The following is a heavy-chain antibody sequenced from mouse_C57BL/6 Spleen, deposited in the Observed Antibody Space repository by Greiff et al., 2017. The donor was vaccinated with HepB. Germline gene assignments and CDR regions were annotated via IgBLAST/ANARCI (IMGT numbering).Heavy chain of an antibody. D-gene: IGHD2-2*01. Sequence: DVQLQESGPGLVKPSQSLSLTCSVTGYSITSGYYWNWIRQFPGNKLEWMGYISYDGSNNYNPSLKNRISITRDTSKNQFFLKLNSVTTEDTATYYCARDLGGNDVGFAYWGQGTLVTVSA. V-gene: IGHV3-6*01. CDR2: ISYDGSN. CDR3: ARDLGGNDVGFAY. CDR1: GYSITSGYY. J-gene: IGHJ3*01.